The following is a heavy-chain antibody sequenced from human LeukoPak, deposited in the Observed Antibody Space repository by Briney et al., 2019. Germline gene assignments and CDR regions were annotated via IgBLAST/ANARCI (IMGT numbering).Heavy chain of an antibody. CDR3: TRAASSGPLFTYHMDV. V-gene: IGHV4-39*07. D-gene: IGHD3-22*01. Sequence: SETLSLTCAVSGGSIRSSDDYWGFVRQTPGKGLEWMGSIYYTGSSHYNPSLKSRATISVDTSKNQFSLKLTSVTAADTAVYYCTRAASSGPLFTYHMDVWGKGTTVTVSS. CDR1: GGSIRSSDDY. J-gene: IGHJ6*03. CDR2: IYYTGSS.